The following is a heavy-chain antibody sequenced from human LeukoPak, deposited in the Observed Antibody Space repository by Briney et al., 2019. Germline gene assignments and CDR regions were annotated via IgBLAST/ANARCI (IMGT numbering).Heavy chain of an antibody. V-gene: IGHV4-34*01. CDR2: INHSGST. CDR1: GGSFSGYY. D-gene: IGHD4-17*01. Sequence: SETLSLTCAVYGGSFSGYYWSWIRQPPGKGLEWIGEINHSGSTNYNPSLKSRVTISVDTSKNQFSLKLSSVTAADTAVYYCASQDYADYRVGNWFDPWGQGTLVTVSS. J-gene: IGHJ5*02. CDR3: ASQDYADYRVGNWFDP.